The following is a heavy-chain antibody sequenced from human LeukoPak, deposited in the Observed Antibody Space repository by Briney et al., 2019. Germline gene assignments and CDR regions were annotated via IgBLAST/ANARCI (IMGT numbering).Heavy chain of an antibody. V-gene: IGHV6-1*01. D-gene: IGHD6-13*01. J-gene: IGHJ4*02. Sequence: SQTLSLTYAISGDSVSNKSAAWNWLRQSPPRGLEWLGRTYYRSKWFHDYAVSVKIRITINPDTSKNQFSLQLNSVTPEDTSVYYCARGYSSSIDYWGQGTLVTVSS. CDR3: ARGYSSSIDY. CDR1: GDSVSNKSAA. CDR2: TYYRSKWFH.